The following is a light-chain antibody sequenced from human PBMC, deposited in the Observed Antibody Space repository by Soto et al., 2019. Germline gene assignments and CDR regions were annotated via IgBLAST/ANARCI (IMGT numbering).Light chain of an antibody. CDR1: QSVSSY. V-gene: IGKV3-11*01. J-gene: IGKJ4*01. CDR3: QQRSNWQGAT. Sequence: EIVVTQSPATLSLSPGERATLSCRASQSVSSYLAWYQQKPGQAPRLLIYDASNRATGIPARSSGSGSGTDFTLTISSLEPEDFAVYYCQQRSNWQGATFGGGTKVEIK. CDR2: DAS.